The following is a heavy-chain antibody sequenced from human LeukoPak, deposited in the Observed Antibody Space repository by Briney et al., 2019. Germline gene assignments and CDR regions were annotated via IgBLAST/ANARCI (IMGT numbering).Heavy chain of an antibody. V-gene: IGHV3-30*02. Sequence: GGSLRLSCTSSGFTFRTYGMHWVRQAPGKGLEWVTFIGYDGSKTDYIDSVRGRFTISRDNSKNTLYLQMNSLRIEDTALYYCAKDRGSWSYGGFDYWGQGILVTVSS. D-gene: IGHD1-26*01. CDR2: IGYDGSKT. J-gene: IGHJ4*02. CDR3: AKDRGSWSYGGFDY. CDR1: GFTFRTYG.